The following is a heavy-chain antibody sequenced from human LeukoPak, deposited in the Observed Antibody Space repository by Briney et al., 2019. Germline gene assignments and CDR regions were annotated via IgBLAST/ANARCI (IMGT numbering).Heavy chain of an antibody. CDR3: ARDLVVAAAGIWEGTFDY. CDR1: GFTFSSYV. D-gene: IGHD6-13*01. CDR2: ISQDVSKD. J-gene: IGHJ4*02. Sequence: GGSLRLSCAASGFTFSSYVLHWVRQAPGKGLEWVAVISQDVSKDYYADSVKGRFTISRDNSKNMLYLQMNSLRVEDTAVYYCARDLVVAAAGIWEGTFDYWGQGTLVTVSS. V-gene: IGHV3-30-3*01.